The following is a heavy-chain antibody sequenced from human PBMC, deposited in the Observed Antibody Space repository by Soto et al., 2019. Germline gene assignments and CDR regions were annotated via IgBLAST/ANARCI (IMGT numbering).Heavy chain of an antibody. V-gene: IGHV5-51*03. CDR3: ARTNGAGSYYNH. Sequence: GEPLKISCKGAGYRFTSYWIGWVRQMPGKGLEWMGIIYPGDSDPRYSPSFQGQVTISADNSISTAYLQWSSLRASDTAIYYCARTNGAGSYYNHWGQGTLVTVSS. D-gene: IGHD3-10*01. CDR2: IYPGDSDP. J-gene: IGHJ5*02. CDR1: GYRFTSYW.